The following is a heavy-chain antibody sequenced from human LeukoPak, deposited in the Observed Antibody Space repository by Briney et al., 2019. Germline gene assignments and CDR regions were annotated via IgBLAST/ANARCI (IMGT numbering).Heavy chain of an antibody. J-gene: IGHJ4*02. CDR2: ISGSGGST. CDR1: GFTFRSYS. CDR3: AKGREDGYCSGGSCYGESDY. D-gene: IGHD2-15*01. Sequence: GGSLGLSCAASGFTFRSYSMNWVRQAPGKGLEWVSAISGSGGSTYYADSVKGRFTISRDNSKNTLYLQMNSLRAEDTAVYYCAKGREDGYCSGGSCYGESDYWGQGTLVTVSS. V-gene: IGHV3-23*01.